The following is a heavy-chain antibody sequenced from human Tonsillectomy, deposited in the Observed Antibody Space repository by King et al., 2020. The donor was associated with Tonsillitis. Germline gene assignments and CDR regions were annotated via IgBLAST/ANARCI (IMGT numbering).Heavy chain of an antibody. J-gene: IGHJ4*02. Sequence: VQLVESGGGLIQPGGSLRLSCAASGFTVSSSYMTWVRQAPGKGLEWVAVMYSGGTTYYADSVKGRFTISRDNSKNTLYLQMNSLRAEDTAVYYCARDNGYCGGDCYSYWGQGTLVTVSS. CDR2: MYSGGTT. D-gene: IGHD2-21*02. CDR3: ARDNGYCGGDCYSY. CDR1: GFTVSSSY. V-gene: IGHV3-53*01.